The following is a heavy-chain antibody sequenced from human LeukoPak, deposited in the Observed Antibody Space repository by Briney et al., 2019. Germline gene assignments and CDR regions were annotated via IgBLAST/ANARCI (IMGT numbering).Heavy chain of an antibody. CDR1: GGSISSGSYY. V-gene: IGHV4-61*02. CDR2: IYTSGST. Sequence: SETLSLTCTVSGGSISSGSYYWSWIRQPAGKGLEWIGRIYTSGSTNYNPSLKSRVTISVDTSKNQFSLKLSSVTAADTAVYYCARFRGDYIRGFDYRGQGTLVTVSS. J-gene: IGHJ4*02. D-gene: IGHD4-17*01. CDR3: ARFRGDYIRGFDY.